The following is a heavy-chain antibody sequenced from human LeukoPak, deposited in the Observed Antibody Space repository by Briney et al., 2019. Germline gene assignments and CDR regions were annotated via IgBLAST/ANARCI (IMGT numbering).Heavy chain of an antibody. D-gene: IGHD2-2*01. CDR1: GFTFSSYA. Sequence: GGSLRLSCAASGFTFSSYAMSWVRQAPGKGLEWVSAISGSGGSTYYADSVKGRFTISRDNSKNTLYLQMNGLRAEDTAVYYCANIVVVPAASPDAFDIWGQGTMVTVSS. V-gene: IGHV3-23*01. J-gene: IGHJ3*02. CDR3: ANIVVVPAASPDAFDI. CDR2: ISGSGGST.